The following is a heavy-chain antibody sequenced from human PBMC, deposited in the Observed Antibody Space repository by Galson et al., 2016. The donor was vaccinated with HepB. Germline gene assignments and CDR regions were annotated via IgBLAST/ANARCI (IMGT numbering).Heavy chain of an antibody. J-gene: IGHJ4*02. CDR1: GFSLRNHW. CDR2: INQDGSVE. V-gene: IGHV3-7*03. CDR3: ARIAADGSTFDY. D-gene: IGHD6-13*01. Sequence: SLRLSCAASGFSLRNHWMSWVRQAPGKGLEWVANINQDGSVEKYVDSVKGRVTIFKDNAKNSLYLQLNSLSAEDTAMFYCARIAADGSTFDYWGQGTLVTVSS.